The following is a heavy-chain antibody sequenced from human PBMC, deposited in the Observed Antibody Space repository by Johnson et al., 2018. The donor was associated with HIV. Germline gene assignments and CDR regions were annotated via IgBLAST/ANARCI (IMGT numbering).Heavy chain of an antibody. Sequence: MQLVESGGGVVQPGRSLRLSCAASGFTFSSYDMHWVRQATGKGLEWVSAIGTAGDTYYPGSVKGRFTISRENAKNSLYLQMNSLRAVDTAVYYCARGISQPYYNFWSGYHYPDAFDIWGQGTMVTVSS. CDR1: GFTFSSYD. J-gene: IGHJ3*02. V-gene: IGHV3-13*01. D-gene: IGHD3-3*01. CDR3: ARGISQPYYNFWSGYHYPDAFDI. CDR2: IGTAGDT.